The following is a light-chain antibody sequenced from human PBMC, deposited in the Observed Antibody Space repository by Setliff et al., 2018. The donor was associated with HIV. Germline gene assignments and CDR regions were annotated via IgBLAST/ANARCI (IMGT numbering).Light chain of an antibody. CDR2: TNN. CDR1: SSNIASNT. J-gene: IGLJ2*01. CDR3: SAWDDSLNAVV. Sequence: QSALTQPPSASGTPGQRVTPSCSGSSSNIASNTVNWYQQLPGTAPKLLIYTNNQRPSGVPDRFSGSKSGSSGSLAISGLQSDDEADYYCSAWDDSLNAVVFGGGTKVTVL. V-gene: IGLV1-44*01.